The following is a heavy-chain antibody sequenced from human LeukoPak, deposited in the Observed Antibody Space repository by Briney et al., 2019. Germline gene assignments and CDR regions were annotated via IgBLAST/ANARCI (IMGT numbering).Heavy chain of an antibody. Sequence: SETLSLTCAISDDSLSSGGYSWRWLRQPPGPGVEWIGYIHDSGSTYYNPSLKSRVTISVHTSKNQFSLKLNSVTAADTGLYYCTRDRGIMLTFGGVIAKGAHYWGQGTLVTVSS. CDR1: DDSLSSGGYS. D-gene: IGHD3-16*02. CDR2: IHDSGST. CDR3: TRDRGIMLTFGGVIAKGAHY. J-gene: IGHJ4*02. V-gene: IGHV4-30-4*07.